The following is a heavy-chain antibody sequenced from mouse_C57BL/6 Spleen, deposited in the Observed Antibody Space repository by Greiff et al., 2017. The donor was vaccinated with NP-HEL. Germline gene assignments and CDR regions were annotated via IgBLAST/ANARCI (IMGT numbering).Heavy chain of an antibody. D-gene: IGHD1-1*01. J-gene: IGHJ3*01. V-gene: IGHV5-4*01. CDR1: GFTFSSYA. Sequence: EVQVVESGGGLVKPGGSLKLSCAASGFTFSSYAMSWVRQTPEKRLEWVATISDGGSYTYYPDNVKGRFTISRDNAKNNLYLHMSHLTSEDTAIYYCAREGTTVVEFAYWGQGTLVTVSA. CDR2: ISDGGSYT. CDR3: AREGTTVVEFAY.